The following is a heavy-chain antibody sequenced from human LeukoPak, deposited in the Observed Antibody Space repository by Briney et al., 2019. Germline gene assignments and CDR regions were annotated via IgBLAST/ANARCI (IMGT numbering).Heavy chain of an antibody. CDR3: ASTRVATFTKTGLYY. Sequence: GASVKVSCKASGYTFTSYYMHWVRQAPGQGLEWMGIINPSGGSTSYAQKFQGRVTMTRDMSTSTVYMELSSLRSEDTAVYYCASTRVATFTKTGLYYWGQGTLVTVSS. V-gene: IGHV1-46*01. J-gene: IGHJ4*02. CDR1: GYTFTSYY. CDR2: INPSGGST. D-gene: IGHD5-12*01.